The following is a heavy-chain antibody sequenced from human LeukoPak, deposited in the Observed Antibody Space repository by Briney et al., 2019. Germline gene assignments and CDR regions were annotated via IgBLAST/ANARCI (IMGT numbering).Heavy chain of an antibody. Sequence: GGSLRLSCAASGFTFDDYGMSWVRQAPGKGLEWVSGINWNGGSTGYADSVKGRFTISRDNAKNSLYLQMNSLRAEDTALYYCARVSDTSIAAAGTDYYYYMDVWGKGTTVTVSS. CDR3: ARVSDTSIAAAGTDYYYYMDV. D-gene: IGHD6-13*01. V-gene: IGHV3-20*04. CDR2: INWNGGST. J-gene: IGHJ6*03. CDR1: GFTFDDYG.